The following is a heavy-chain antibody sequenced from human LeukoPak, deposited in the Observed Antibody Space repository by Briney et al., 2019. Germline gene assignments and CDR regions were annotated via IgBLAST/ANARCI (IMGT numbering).Heavy chain of an antibody. V-gene: IGHV3-48*01. CDR2: ISSSSSTI. J-gene: IGHJ6*02. CDR1: GFTFSSYS. D-gene: IGHD2-2*02. Sequence: GGSLRLSCAASGFTFSSYSMNWVRQAPGKGLEWVSYISSSSSTIYYADSVKGRFTISRDNAKNSLYLQMNSLRAEDTAVYYCARDQYCSSTSCYTFYYYYGMDVRGQGTTVTVSS. CDR3: ARDQYCSSTSCYTFYYYYGMDV.